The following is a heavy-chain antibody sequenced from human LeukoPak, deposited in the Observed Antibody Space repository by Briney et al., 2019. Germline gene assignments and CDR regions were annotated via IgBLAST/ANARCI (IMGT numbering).Heavy chain of an antibody. V-gene: IGHV3-48*02. D-gene: IGHD3-22*01. CDR1: GFTFSSYS. Sequence: GGSLRLSCAASGFTFSSYSMNWVRQAPGKGLEWVSYISSSSTTIYYADSVKGRFTVSRDNAKNSLYLQMNSLRDEDTAVFYCARGSYDSSGYSFDYWGQGTLVTVSS. CDR3: ARGSYDSSGYSFDY. J-gene: IGHJ4*02. CDR2: ISSSSTTI.